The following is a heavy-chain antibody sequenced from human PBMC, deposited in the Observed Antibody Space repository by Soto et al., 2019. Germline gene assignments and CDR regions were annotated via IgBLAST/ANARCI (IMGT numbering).Heavy chain of an antibody. J-gene: IGHJ3*01. V-gene: IGHV1-58*01. CDR3: AARHCGGGSRYSHEEAFEG. CDR1: GFPFKSST. Sequence: AASVKVSCKASGFPFKSSTVQWVRQARGQGLEWIGWIAVDSGKTKYAHLIQDRVAITRDLSTSTAYMELSSLRSEDTAVYYCAARHCGGGSRYSHEEAFEGWGQGTVVTVSS. D-gene: IGHD2-15*01. CDR2: IAVDSGKT.